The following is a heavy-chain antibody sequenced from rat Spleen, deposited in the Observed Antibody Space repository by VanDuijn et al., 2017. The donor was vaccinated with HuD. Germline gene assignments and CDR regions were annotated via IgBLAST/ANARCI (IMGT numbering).Heavy chain of an antibody. Sequence: EVKLVESGGGLVQPGRSLKLSCAASGFNFNEYWMGWVRQAPGKGLEWIGEINKDSYTINYIVSLKEKFTISRENAQKLQFLQMNKLGSEDTAFYYCVREHLGVDYWCQGVMVTVSS. V-gene: IGHV4-2*01. CDR2: INKDSYTI. J-gene: IGHJ2*01. CDR3: VREHLGVDY. D-gene: IGHD4-6*01. CDR1: GFNFNEYW.